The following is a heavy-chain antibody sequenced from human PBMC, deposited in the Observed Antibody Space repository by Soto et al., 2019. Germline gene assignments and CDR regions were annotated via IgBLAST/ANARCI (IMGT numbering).Heavy chain of an antibody. D-gene: IGHD4-17*01. J-gene: IGHJ4*02. CDR1: GGSISSGDFS. V-gene: IGHV4-61*08. CDR3: ARGRRTTVTNFNRYFDY. CDR2: IYYSGST. Sequence: SETLSLTCAVSGGSISSGDFSWNWIRQPPGKGLKYIGYIYYSGSTYYNPSLKSRVTISVDMSKNQFSLKLSSVTAADTAVYYCARGRRTTVTNFNRYFDYWGQGTLVTVSS.